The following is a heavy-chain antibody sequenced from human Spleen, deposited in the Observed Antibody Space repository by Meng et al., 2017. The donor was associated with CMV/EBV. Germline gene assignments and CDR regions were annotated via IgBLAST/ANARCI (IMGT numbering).Heavy chain of an antibody. CDR1: GGAISSSNFY. CDR3: ARVNYDFWSGYPWYFDL. J-gene: IGHJ2*01. CDR2: IYSSGSM. V-gene: IGHV4-39*07. D-gene: IGHD3-3*01. Sequence: SETLSLTCTVSGGAISSSNFYWAWIRQPPGKGLEWIGSIYSSGSMYFNPSLKSRVTISVDTSKNQFSLKLSSVTAADTAVYYCARVNYDFWSGYPWYFDLWGRGTLVTVSS.